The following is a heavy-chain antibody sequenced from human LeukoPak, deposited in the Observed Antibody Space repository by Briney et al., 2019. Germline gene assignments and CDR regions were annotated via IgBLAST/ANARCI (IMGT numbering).Heavy chain of an antibody. J-gene: IGHJ6*03. CDR2: MSSSSSYI. V-gene: IGHV3-21*01. Sequence: GGSLRLSCAASGFTFSDYAMNWVRQAPGKGLEWVSSMSSSSSYIYYADSVKGRFTISRDNAKNSLYLQMNSLRAEDTAVYYCARDCAKIRFLEWSSLYYYYMDVWGKGTTVTVSS. CDR3: ARDCAKIRFLEWSSLYYYYMDV. D-gene: IGHD3-3*01. CDR1: GFTFSDYA.